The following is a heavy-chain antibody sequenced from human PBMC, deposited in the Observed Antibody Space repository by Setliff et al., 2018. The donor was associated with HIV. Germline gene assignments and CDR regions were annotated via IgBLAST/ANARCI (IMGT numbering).Heavy chain of an antibody. CDR2: IDPSDSYT. Sequence: GESLKISCKGSGNSFSNHWISWVRQVPGQGLEWMGNIDPSDSYTHYSPSCQGHVTISADKSISTVYLLWSSLKASDTAIYYCARHYDSDAFDIWGQGTMVTVSS. D-gene: IGHD3-22*01. CDR3: ARHYDSDAFDI. V-gene: IGHV5-10-1*01. J-gene: IGHJ3*02. CDR1: GNSFSNHW.